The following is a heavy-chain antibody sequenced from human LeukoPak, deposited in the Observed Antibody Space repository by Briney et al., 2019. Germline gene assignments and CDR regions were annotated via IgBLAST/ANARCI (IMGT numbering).Heavy chain of an antibody. J-gene: IGHJ6*02. CDR2: INPSGGST. Sequence: ASVTVSCTASGYTFTSYYMHWVRQAPGQGLEWMGIINPSGGSTSYAQKFQGRVTMTRDTSTSTVYMELSSLRSEDTAVYYCAREGSIAAAATPTTSEDYYYGMDVWGQGTTVTVSS. V-gene: IGHV1-46*01. CDR1: GYTFTSYY. D-gene: IGHD6-13*01. CDR3: AREGSIAAAATPTTSEDYYYGMDV.